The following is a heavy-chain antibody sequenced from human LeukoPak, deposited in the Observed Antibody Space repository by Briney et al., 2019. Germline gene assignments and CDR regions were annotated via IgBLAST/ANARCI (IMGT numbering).Heavy chain of an antibody. CDR2: INHSGST. J-gene: IGHJ5*02. D-gene: IGHD1-26*01. CDR3: AREGGGSYSRGWFDP. V-gene: IGHV4-34*01. CDR1: GGSFSGYY. Sequence: SETLSLTCAVYGGSFSGYYWSWTRQPPGKGLEWIGEINHSGSTNYNPSLKSRVTISVDTSKNQFSLKLSSVTAADTAVYYCAREGGGSYSRGWFDPWGQGTLVSVSS.